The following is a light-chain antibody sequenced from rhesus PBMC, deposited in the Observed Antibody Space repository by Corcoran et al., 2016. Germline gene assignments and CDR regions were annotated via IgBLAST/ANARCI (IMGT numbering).Light chain of an antibody. J-gene: IGLJ1*01. CDR1: TGAVTSDNL. V-gene: IGLV7-80*01. Sequence: QPVLTQEPSMTVSPGGPVTLTCASATGAVTSDNLPNWFQQNPGQDPKGLIFNTAKKPSWTPARFSGSLAGGKAALTLSGAQPEDEADYYCFFFYDGLPIFGGGTPRTVL. CDR2: NTA. CDR3: FFFYDGLPI.